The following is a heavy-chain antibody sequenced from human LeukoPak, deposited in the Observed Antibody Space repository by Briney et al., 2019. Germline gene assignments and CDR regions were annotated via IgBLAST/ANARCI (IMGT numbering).Heavy chain of an antibody. V-gene: IGHV3-23*01. CDR2: ISGSGSSK. Sequence: PGGSLRLSCAASGFTFTNYAMSWVRQAPGKGLEWVSSISGSGSSKYFADSVKGRITISRDNSKNTLYVQMNSLRVEDTAVYYCAKDQDYDFWSGYDYWGQGTLVTVSS. J-gene: IGHJ4*02. D-gene: IGHD3-3*01. CDR1: GFTFTNYA. CDR3: AKDQDYDFWSGYDY.